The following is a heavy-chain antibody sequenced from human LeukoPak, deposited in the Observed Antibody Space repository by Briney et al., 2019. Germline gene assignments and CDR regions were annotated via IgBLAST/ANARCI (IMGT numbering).Heavy chain of an antibody. CDR3: AKGGSGSGSYAHYYYYYYMDV. CDR1: GFTFSNYA. D-gene: IGHD3-10*01. CDR2: IRYDGSSA. Sequence: GGSLRLSCAASGFTFSNYAMHWVRQAPGKGLEWVAYIRYDGSSAYYADSVKGRFTISRDNSKNTLYLQMNSLRAEDTAVYYCAKGGSGSGSYAHYYYYYYMDVWGKGTTVTISS. V-gene: IGHV3-30*02. J-gene: IGHJ6*03.